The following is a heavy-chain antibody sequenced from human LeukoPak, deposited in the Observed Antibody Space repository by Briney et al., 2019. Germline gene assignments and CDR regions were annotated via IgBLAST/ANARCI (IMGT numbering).Heavy chain of an antibody. CDR2: ISGSGGNT. Sequence: GGSLKLACTASGFTVSISYMNWVRQAPGKGLEWVSAISGSGGNTYYADSVKGRFTISRDNSKNTLYLQMNSLRAEDTAVYYCATAYYYGSGSYIHYWGQGTLVTVFS. CDR3: ATAYYYGSGSYIHY. J-gene: IGHJ4*02. D-gene: IGHD3-10*01. CDR1: GFTVSISY. V-gene: IGHV3-23*01.